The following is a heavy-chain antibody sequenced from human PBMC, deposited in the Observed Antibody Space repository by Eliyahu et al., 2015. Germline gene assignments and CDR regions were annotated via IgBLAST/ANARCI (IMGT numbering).Heavy chain of an antibody. Sequence: QVQLQQWGAGLLKPSETLSLTCAVYGGSFSGYYWXWIRQPPGKGLEWIGEINHSGSTNYNPSLKSRVTISVDTSKNQFSLKLSSVTAADTAVYYCARAKYDYVWGSYLSLGSLFDYWGQGTLVTVSS. V-gene: IGHV4-34*01. CDR3: ARAKYDYVWGSYLSLGSLFDY. D-gene: IGHD3-16*02. CDR2: INHSGST. J-gene: IGHJ4*02. CDR1: GGSFSGYY.